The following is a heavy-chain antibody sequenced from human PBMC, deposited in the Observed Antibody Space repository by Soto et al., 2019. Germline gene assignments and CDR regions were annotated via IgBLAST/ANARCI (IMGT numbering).Heavy chain of an antibody. J-gene: IGHJ6*02. CDR2: TSNDGSNT. V-gene: IGHV3-30-3*01. Sequence: QVQVVESGGGVVQPGKSLRLSCAASAFTLSKFVMHWVRQAPGRGLEWVAVTSNDGSNTFYADSVKGRFTISRDNSKNTVYLQMNSLRTEDTAVYYSARGNLDVWGQGTTVTVSS. CDR3: ARGNLDV. CDR1: AFTLSKFV. D-gene: IGHD1-7*01.